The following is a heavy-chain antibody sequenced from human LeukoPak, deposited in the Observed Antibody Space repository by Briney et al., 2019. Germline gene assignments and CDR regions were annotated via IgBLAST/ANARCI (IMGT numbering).Heavy chain of an antibody. Sequence: SETLSLTCTVSGGSISSGDYYWSWIRQPPGKRLEWIREINHSGSTNYNPSLKSRVTISVDTSKNQFSLKLSSVTAADTAVYYCATGKNCGGDCSNFDYWGQGTLVTVTS. J-gene: IGHJ4*02. CDR1: GGSISSGDYY. CDR2: INHSGST. V-gene: IGHV4-39*07. CDR3: ATGKNCGGDCSNFDY. D-gene: IGHD2-21*01.